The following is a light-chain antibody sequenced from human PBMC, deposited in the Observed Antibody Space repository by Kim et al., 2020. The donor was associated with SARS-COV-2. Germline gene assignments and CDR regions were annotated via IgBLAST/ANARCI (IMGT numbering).Light chain of an antibody. J-gene: IGKJ1*01. CDR3: QQYGSSPWT. Sequence: SPGERAPRSCRASQSVSSSYLAWYQQKPGQAPRLLIYGASSRATGIPDRFSGSGSGTDFTLTISRLEPEDFAVYYCQQYGSSPWTFGQGTKVEIK. V-gene: IGKV3-20*01. CDR2: GAS. CDR1: QSVSSSY.